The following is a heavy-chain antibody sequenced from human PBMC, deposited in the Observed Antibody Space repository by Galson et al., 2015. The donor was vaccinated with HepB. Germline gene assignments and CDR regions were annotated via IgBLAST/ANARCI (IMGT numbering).Heavy chain of an antibody. CDR3: ARDEPTYYDSSGYYYEGFDY. CDR2: ISSSSSTI. CDR1: GFTFSSYS. D-gene: IGHD3-22*01. J-gene: IGHJ4*02. Sequence: SLRLSCAASGFTFSSYSMNWVRQAPGKGLEWVSYISSSSSTIHYADSVKGRFTISRDNAKNSVYLQMNSLRDEDTAVYYCARDEPTYYDSSGYYYEGFDYWGQGTLVTVSS. V-gene: IGHV3-48*02.